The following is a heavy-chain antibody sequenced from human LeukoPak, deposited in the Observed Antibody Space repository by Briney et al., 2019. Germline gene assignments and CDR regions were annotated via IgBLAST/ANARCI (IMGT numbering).Heavy chain of an antibody. CDR1: GGSISSGNHY. D-gene: IGHD3-10*01. J-gene: IGHJ6*03. V-gene: IGHV4-61*02. Sequence: SETLSLTCTVSGGSISSGNHYWSWIRQPAGKGLEWVGRVFIIGSTDYNPSLKSRVTISIGTSKNQFSLKLSPVTAADTAVYYCARDGTFYYGSGSFRYYYYMDVWGKGTTVTVSS. CDR3: ARDGTFYYGSGSFRYYYYMDV. CDR2: VFIIGST.